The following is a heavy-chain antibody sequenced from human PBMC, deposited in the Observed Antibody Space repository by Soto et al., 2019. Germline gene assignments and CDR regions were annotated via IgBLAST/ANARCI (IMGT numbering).Heavy chain of an antibody. Sequence: ASVKVSCKASGYTFSRYGIMWVRQAPGQGLEWMGWISAYNGNTNSAEKLRGRLTMTTDASTTTAYMELRSLRSDDTAIYYCARDQGFRVVTNSNWFDPWGQGTLVTVS. CDR1: GYTFSRYG. CDR3: ARDQGFRVVTNSNWFDP. J-gene: IGHJ5*02. V-gene: IGHV1-18*01. CDR2: ISAYNGNT. D-gene: IGHD2-21*02.